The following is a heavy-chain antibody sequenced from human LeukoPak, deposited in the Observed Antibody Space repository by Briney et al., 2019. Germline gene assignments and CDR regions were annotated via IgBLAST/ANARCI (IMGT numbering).Heavy chain of an antibody. V-gene: IGHV3-30-3*01. CDR2: ISYDGSNK. J-gene: IGHJ6*02. CDR1: GFTFSTYA. CDR3: ASTDPRNNYYYYYGMDV. Sequence: PGGSLRLSCAASGFTFSTYAMHWVRQAPGRGLEWVAVISYDGSNKYYADSVKGRFTISRDNSKNSLYLQMNSLRAEDTAVYYCASTDPRNNYYYYYGMDVWGQGTTVTVSS.